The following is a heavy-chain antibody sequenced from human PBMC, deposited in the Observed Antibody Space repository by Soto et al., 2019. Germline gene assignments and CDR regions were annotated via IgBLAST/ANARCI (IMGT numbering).Heavy chain of an antibody. D-gene: IGHD1-26*01. V-gene: IGHV4-34*01. CDR1: GGSFSGYY. CDR3: ARGGRGGSYY. CDR2: INHSGST. Sequence: QVQLQQWGAGLLKPSETLSLTCAVYGGSFSGYYWSWIRQPPGKGLEWIGEINHSGSTNYNPSLKSRVTISVDTAKNQDSLMLSSVTAADTAVYYCARGGRGGSYYWGQGTLVTVSS. J-gene: IGHJ4*02.